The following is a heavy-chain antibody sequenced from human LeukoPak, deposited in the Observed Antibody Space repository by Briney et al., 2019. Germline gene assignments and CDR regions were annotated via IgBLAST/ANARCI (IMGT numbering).Heavy chain of an antibody. J-gene: IGHJ4*02. CDR2: ISGSGGST. V-gene: IGHV3-23*01. Sequence: GGSLRLSCAGSGFTFSSYAMSWVRQAPGKGLEWVSSISGSGGSTYYPDSVKGRFTISRDNSQNTLYLQMNSLRADDTAVYYCAKRRGNGYNYDFGYWGQGTLVTVSS. D-gene: IGHD5-24*01. CDR3: AKRRGNGYNYDFGY. CDR1: GFTFSSYA.